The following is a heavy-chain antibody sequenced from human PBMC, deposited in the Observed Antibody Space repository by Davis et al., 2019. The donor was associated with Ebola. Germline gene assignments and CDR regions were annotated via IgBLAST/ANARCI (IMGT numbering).Heavy chain of an antibody. D-gene: IGHD3-10*01. Sequence: GGSLRLSCAASGFTFSSYWMSWVRQAPGKGLEWVANIKQDGSEKYYVDSVKGRFTISRDNAKNSLYLQMNSLRAEDTAVYYCARDTWFGYWFGDGMDVWGQGTTVTVSS. CDR2: IKQDGSEK. CDR1: GFTFSSYW. CDR3: ARDTWFGYWFGDGMDV. J-gene: IGHJ6*02. V-gene: IGHV3-7*03.